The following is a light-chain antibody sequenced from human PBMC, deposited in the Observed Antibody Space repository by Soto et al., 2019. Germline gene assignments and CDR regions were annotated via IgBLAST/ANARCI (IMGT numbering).Light chain of an antibody. V-gene: IGKV1-5*03. J-gene: IGKJ4*01. CDR1: QNINSW. CDR2: KAS. CDR3: QQYESFFPLT. Sequence: DMQMTQSPSTLSASVGDRVTITCLASQNINSWLAWYQQKPGKAPKLLIYKASNLESGVPSRFSGSGSGTDFTLTISSLQPDDFATYHSQQYESFFPLTFGGGTKVEIK.